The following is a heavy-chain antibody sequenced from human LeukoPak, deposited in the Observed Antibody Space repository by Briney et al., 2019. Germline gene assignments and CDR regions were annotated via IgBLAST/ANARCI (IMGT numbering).Heavy chain of an antibody. CDR1: GGSISSSSYY. V-gene: IGHV4-39*01. CDR3: ASSLGFHCSSTSCYYYYGMDV. J-gene: IGHJ6*02. CDR2: IYYSGST. Sequence: PSETLSLTCTVSGGSISSSSYYWGWIRQPPGKGLEWIGSIYYSGSTYYNPSPKSRVTISVDTSKNQFSLKLSSVTAADTAVYYCASSLGFHCSSTSCYYYYGMDVWGQGTTVTVSS. D-gene: IGHD2-2*01.